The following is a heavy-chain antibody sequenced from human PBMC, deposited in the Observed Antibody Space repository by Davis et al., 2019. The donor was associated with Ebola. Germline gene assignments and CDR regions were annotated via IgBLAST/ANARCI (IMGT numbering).Heavy chain of an antibody. CDR2: IRYDGSNK. CDR1: GFTFSSYG. CDR3: ARVGTDLFDY. Sequence: PGGSLRLSCAASGFTFSSYGMHWVRQAPGKGLEWVAFIRYDGSNKYYADSVKGRFTISRDNSKNTLYLQMNSLRAEDTAVYYCARVGTDLFDYWGQGTLVTVSS. D-gene: IGHD6-13*01. J-gene: IGHJ4*02. V-gene: IGHV3-30*02.